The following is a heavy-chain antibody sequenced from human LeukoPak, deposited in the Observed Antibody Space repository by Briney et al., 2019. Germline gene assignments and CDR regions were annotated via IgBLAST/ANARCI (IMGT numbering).Heavy chain of an antibody. J-gene: IGHJ3*02. V-gene: IGHV3-33*06. CDR2: IWYDGSNK. CDR1: GFTFSTYG. D-gene: IGHD1-26*01. Sequence: GGSLRLSCAASGFTFSTYGLHWVRQAPGKGLEWVAVIWYDGSNKYYADSVKGGFTISRDNSKNTLYLQMNSLRAEDTAVYYCAKDSESSGSYFLDAFDIWGQGTMVTVSS. CDR3: AKDSESSGSYFLDAFDI.